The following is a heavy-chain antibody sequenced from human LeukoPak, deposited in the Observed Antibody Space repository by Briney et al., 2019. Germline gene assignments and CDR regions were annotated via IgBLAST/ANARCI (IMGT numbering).Heavy chain of an antibody. CDR2: IYYSGST. CDR3: ARGDTSSASDFDY. V-gene: IGHV4-39*07. D-gene: IGHD6-13*01. CDR1: GGSISSSSYY. J-gene: IGHJ4*02. Sequence: SETLSLTCTVSGGSISSSSYYWGWIRQPPGKGLEWIGSIYYSGSTYYNPSLKSRVTISVDTSKNQFSLQLNSVTPADTAVYYCARGDTSSASDFDYWGQGTLVTVS.